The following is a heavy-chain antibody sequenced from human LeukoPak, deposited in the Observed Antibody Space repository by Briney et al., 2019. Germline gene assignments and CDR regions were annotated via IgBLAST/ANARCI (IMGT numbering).Heavy chain of an antibody. D-gene: IGHD3-3*01. CDR2: IRYDGSNK. V-gene: IGHV3-30*02. J-gene: IGHJ4*02. CDR3: AKGLYYDFWSGYDSDLDY. CDR1: GFTFSSYG. Sequence: GGFLRLSWAASGFTFSSYGMHWVRQAPGKGLEWVAFIRYDGSNKYYADSVKGRFTISRDNSKNTLYLQMNSLRAEDTAVYYCAKGLYYDFWSGYDSDLDYWGQGTLVTVSS.